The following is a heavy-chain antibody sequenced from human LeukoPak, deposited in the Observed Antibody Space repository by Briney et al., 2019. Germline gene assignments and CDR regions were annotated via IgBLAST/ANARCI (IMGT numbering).Heavy chain of an antibody. CDR2: IYYSGST. CDR1: GGSISSYY. D-gene: IGHD3-10*01. V-gene: IGHV4-59*12. Sequence: SETLSLTCTVSGGSISSYYWSWIRQPPGKGLEWIGYIYYSGSTNYNPSLKSRVTISVDTSKNQFSLKLSSVTAADTAVYYCARAGYGSGTSNWFDPWGQGTLVTVSS. CDR3: ARAGYGSGTSNWFDP. J-gene: IGHJ5*02.